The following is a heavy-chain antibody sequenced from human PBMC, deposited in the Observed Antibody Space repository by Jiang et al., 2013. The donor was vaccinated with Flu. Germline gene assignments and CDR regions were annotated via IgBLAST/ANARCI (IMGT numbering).Heavy chain of an antibody. Sequence: PGLVKPSETLSLTCTVSGGSISSYYWSWIRQPPGKGLEWIGYIYYSGSTNYNPSLKSRVTISVDTSKNQFSLKLSSVTAADTAVYYCARDTGYSYGYYYYYYGMDVWGQGTTVTVSS. D-gene: IGHD5-18*01. V-gene: IGHV4-59*01. CDR2: IYYSGST. J-gene: IGHJ6*02. CDR3: ARDTGYSYGYYYYYYGMDV. CDR1: GGSISSYY.